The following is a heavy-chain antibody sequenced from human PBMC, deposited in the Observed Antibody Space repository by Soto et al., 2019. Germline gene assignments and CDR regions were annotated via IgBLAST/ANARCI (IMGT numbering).Heavy chain of an antibody. Sequence: SVKVSCKASGGTFSSYAISWVRQAPGQGLEWMGGIIPIFGTANYAQKFQGRVTITADESTSTAYMELSSLRSEDTAVYYCARDAVAVDTAMVRQNFDYWGQGTLVTVSS. V-gene: IGHV1-69*13. CDR2: IIPIFGTA. J-gene: IGHJ4*02. D-gene: IGHD5-18*01. CDR1: GGTFSSYA. CDR3: ARDAVAVDTAMVRQNFDY.